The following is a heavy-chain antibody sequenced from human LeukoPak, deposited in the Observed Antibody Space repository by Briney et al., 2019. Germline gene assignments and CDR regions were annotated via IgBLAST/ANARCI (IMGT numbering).Heavy chain of an antibody. D-gene: IGHD5-18*01. CDR1: GYTLTELS. Sequence: SVKVSCKVSGYTLTELSMHWVRQAPGQGLEWMGGIIPIFGTANYAQKFQGRVTITADKSTSTAYMELSSLRSEDTAVYYCARDTAMAARPYYYYYMDVWGKGTTVTVSS. V-gene: IGHV1-69*06. CDR3: ARDTAMAARPYYYYYMDV. J-gene: IGHJ6*03. CDR2: IIPIFGTA.